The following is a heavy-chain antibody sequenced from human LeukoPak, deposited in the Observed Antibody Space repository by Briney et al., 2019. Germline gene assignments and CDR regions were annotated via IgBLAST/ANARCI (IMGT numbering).Heavy chain of an antibody. D-gene: IGHD3-9*01. CDR2: ISYDGSNK. CDR1: GFTFSSYG. J-gene: IGHJ3*02. V-gene: IGHV3-30*18. Sequence: GGSLRLSCAASGFTFSSYGMHWVRQAPGKGLEWVAVISYDGSNKYYADSVKGRFTISRDNSKNTLYLQMNSLRAEDTAVYYCAKSEGTYYDILTGYYPPGDAFDIWGQGTMVTVSS. CDR3: AKSEGTYYDILTGYYPPGDAFDI.